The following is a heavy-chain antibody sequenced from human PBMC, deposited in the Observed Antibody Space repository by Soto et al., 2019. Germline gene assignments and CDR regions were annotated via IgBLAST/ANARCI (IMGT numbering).Heavy chain of an antibody. CDR2: IYPGDSET. Sequence: GESLKISCKASGYRFTSYWTGWVRQMPGKGLEWMGIIYPGDSETRYSLSFQGQVTISADKSISTAYLQWSSLKASDTAMYYCARQYSSSSGYYYGVDVWGQGTTVTVSS. V-gene: IGHV5-51*01. J-gene: IGHJ6*02. CDR1: GYRFTSYW. D-gene: IGHD6-6*01. CDR3: ARQYSSSSGYYYGVDV.